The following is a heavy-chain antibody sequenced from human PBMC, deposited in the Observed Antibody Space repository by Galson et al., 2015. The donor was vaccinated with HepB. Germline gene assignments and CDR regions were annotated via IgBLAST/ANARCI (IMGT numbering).Heavy chain of an antibody. V-gene: IGHV3-30*18. Sequence: LRLSCAASGFTFSSYGMHWVRQAPGKGLEWVAVISYDGSNKYYADSVKGRFTISRDNSKNTLYLQMNSLRAEDTAVYYCAKDLYDFWSGYSPDYWGQGTLVTVSS. CDR1: GFTFSSYG. CDR2: ISYDGSNK. J-gene: IGHJ4*02. CDR3: AKDLYDFWSGYSPDY. D-gene: IGHD3-3*01.